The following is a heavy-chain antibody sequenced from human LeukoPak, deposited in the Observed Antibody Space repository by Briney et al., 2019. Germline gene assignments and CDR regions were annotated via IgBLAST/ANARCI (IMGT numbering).Heavy chain of an antibody. CDR3: GRGGSTRAQAFDV. J-gene: IGHJ3*01. CDR1: GFTFSSYA. V-gene: IGHV3-23*01. D-gene: IGHD2-15*01. Sequence: GGSLRLSCAASGFTFSSYAMSWVHQAPGKGLECISGFSGSGGSTYYADSVKGRFTISRENSKNTLYLEMTRLRTEDTAVYFCGRGGSTRAQAFDVWGQGTMVTVSS. CDR2: FSGSGGST.